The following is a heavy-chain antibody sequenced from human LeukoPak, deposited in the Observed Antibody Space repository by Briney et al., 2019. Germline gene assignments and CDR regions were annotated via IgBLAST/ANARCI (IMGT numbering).Heavy chain of an antibody. J-gene: IGHJ4*02. D-gene: IGHD2-15*01. CDR2: IIPIFGTA. Sequence: GASVKVSCKASGGTFSSYAISWVRQAPGQGLEWMGGIIPIFGTANYAQKFQGRVTITADKSTSTAYMELSSLRSEDTAVYYCAREGGLGYCSGGSCYPTGADYWGQGTLVTVSS. V-gene: IGHV1-69*06. CDR1: GGTFSSYA. CDR3: AREGGLGYCSGGSCYPTGADY.